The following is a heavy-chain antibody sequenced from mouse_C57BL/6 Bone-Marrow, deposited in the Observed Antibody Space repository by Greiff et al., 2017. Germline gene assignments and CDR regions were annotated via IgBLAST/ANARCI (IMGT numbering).Heavy chain of an antibody. CDR3: TARSSYYFDY. J-gene: IGHJ2*01. CDR2: IRLKSDNYAT. CDR1: GFTFSNYW. Sequence: EVNVVESGGGLVQPGGSMKLSCVASGFTFSNYWMNWVRQSPEKGLEWVAQIRLKSDNYATHYAESVKGRFTISRDDSKSSVYLQMNNLRAEDTGIYYCTARSSYYFDYWGQGTTLTVSS. V-gene: IGHV6-3*01.